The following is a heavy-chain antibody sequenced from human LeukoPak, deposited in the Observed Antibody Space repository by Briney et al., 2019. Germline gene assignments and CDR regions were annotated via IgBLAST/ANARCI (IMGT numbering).Heavy chain of an antibody. D-gene: IGHD2-2*01. CDR3: ARGPYCSSTRWCPTPTGMDV. Sequence: PGGSLRLSCAASGFTVSSNYMSWVRQAPGKGLEWVSVMYSGGSTYYADSVKGRIKIYRDNSKNTLYVKMNSLRAKGTAVYYCARGPYCSSTRWCPTPTGMDVWGQGTTVTVSS. CDR2: MYSGGST. CDR1: GFTVSSNY. J-gene: IGHJ6*02. V-gene: IGHV3-53*01.